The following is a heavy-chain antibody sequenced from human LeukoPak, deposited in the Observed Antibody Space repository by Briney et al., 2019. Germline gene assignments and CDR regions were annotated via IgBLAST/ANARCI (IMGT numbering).Heavy chain of an antibody. Sequence: GXSLRLSCAASGFTFSSYGMHWVRQAPGKGLEWVAFIRYDGSNKYYADSVNGRFTISRDNSTNTLYLQMNSLRAEDTAVYYCAKGRTRNLTAAGTGDYWGQGTLVTVSS. CDR1: GFTFSSYG. J-gene: IGHJ4*02. V-gene: IGHV3-30*02. CDR3: AKGRTRNLTAAGTGDY. D-gene: IGHD6-13*01. CDR2: IRYDGSNK.